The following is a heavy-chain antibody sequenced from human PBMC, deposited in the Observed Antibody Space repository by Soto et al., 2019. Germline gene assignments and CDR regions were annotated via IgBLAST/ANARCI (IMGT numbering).Heavy chain of an antibody. CDR1: GGSITSGGHY. Sequence: ILSLTCTVSGGSITSGGHYWSWIREPPGKGLEWIAYIYYTGSTYYNPSLKSRVTISVVTSKNQFSLKLSSVTAADTAVYYCARVCGGDCLSSRGIAYWRQVTLVTLSS. V-gene: IGHV4-30-4*01. CDR3: ARVCGGDCLSSRGIAY. D-gene: IGHD2-21*02. J-gene: IGHJ4*02. CDR2: IYYTGST.